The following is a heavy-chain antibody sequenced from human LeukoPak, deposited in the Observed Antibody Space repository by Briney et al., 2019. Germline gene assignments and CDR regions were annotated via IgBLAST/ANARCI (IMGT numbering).Heavy chain of an antibody. J-gene: IGHJ4*02. CDR1: GFTVSSNY. V-gene: IGHV3-66*02. D-gene: IGHD3-3*01. Sequence: GGSLRLSCAASGFTVSSNYMSWVRQAPGKGLEWVSIIYSGGSTYYADSVKGRFTISRDSSKNTLYLQMNSLRAEDTAMYYCARTHTIFGVVTYFDYWGQGTLVTVSS. CDR2: IYSGGST. CDR3: ARTHTIFGVVTYFDY.